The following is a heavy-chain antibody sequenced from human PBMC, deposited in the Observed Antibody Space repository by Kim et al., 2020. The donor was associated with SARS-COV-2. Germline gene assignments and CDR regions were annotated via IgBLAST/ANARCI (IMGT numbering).Heavy chain of an antibody. CDR3: AREASPGGYSSSWYDY. Sequence: SETLSLTCTVSGGSISSGGYYWSWIRQHPGKGLEWIGYIYYSGSTYYNPSLKSRVTISVDTSKNQFSLKLSSVTAADTAVYYCAREASPGGYSSSWYDYWGQGTLVTVSS. V-gene: IGHV4-31*03. CDR1: GGSISSGGYY. J-gene: IGHJ4*02. CDR2: IYYSGST. D-gene: IGHD6-13*01.